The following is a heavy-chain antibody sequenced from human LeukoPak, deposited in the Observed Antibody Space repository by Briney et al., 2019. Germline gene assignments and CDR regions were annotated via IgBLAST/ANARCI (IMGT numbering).Heavy chain of an antibody. V-gene: IGHV3-23*01. Sequence: GGSLRLSCAASGFTFSNYAMNWVRQAPGKGLEWVSPISGSGDSTYYADSVKGRFPISRDNSKNTLYLQVNSLRADDTAVYYCAKGGYDFWSGFSYMDVWGKGTTVTVSS. J-gene: IGHJ6*04. CDR2: ISGSGDST. CDR3: AKGGYDFWSGFSYMDV. D-gene: IGHD3-3*01. CDR1: GFTFSNYA.